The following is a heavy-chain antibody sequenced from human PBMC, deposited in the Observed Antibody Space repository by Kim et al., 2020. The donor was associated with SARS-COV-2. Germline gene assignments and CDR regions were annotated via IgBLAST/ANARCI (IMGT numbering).Heavy chain of an antibody. CDR3: AGRGAAAGTLDSDYFDY. CDR2: IKQDGSEK. CDR1: GFTFSSYW. Sequence: GGSLRLSCAASGFTFSSYWMSWVRQAPGKGLEWVANIKQDGSEKYYVDSVKGRFTISRDNAKNSLYLQMNSLRAEDTAVYYCAGRGAAAGTLDSDYFDYWGQGTLVTVSS. D-gene: IGHD6-13*01. J-gene: IGHJ4*02. V-gene: IGHV3-7*03.